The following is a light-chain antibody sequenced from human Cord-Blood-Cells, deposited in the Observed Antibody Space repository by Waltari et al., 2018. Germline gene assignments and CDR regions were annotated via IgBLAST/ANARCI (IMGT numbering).Light chain of an antibody. CDR1: SSDVGGYNY. J-gene: IGLJ2*01. CDR3: SSYTSSSTRV. V-gene: IGLV2-14*01. CDR2: DVS. Sequence: QSALTPPASVSASPGQSITISCTGTSSDVGGYNYVTWYQQYPGKAPKLRIYDVSNRPSGVSNRFSGSKSGNTASLTISGLQAEDEADYYCSSYTSSSTRVFGGGTKLTVL.